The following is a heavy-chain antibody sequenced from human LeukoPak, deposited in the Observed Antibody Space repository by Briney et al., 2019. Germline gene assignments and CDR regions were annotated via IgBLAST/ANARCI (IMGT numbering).Heavy chain of an antibody. V-gene: IGHV1-69*05. CDR1: GGTFSSYA. CDR2: IIPIFGTA. CDR3: AIIAGNWFDP. J-gene: IGHJ5*02. D-gene: IGHD6-13*01. Sequence: GASVKVSCKASGGTFSSYAISWVRQARGQGLEWTGGIIPIFGTANYAQKFQGRVTITTDESTSTAYMELSSLRSEDTAVYYCAIIAGNWFDPWGQGTLVTVSS.